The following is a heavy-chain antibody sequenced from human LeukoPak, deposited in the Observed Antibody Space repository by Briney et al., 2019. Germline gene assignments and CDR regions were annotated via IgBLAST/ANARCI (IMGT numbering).Heavy chain of an antibody. D-gene: IGHD5-18*01. V-gene: IGHV1-69*06. CDR2: IIPIFGTA. CDR3: ATVRGYSYGMGPFDY. J-gene: IGHJ4*02. Sequence: ASVKVSCKASGGTFSSYAISWVRQAPGQGLEWMGGIIPIFGTANYAQKFQGRVTITADKSTSTAYMELSSLRSEDTAVYYCATVRGYSYGMGPFDYWGQGTLVTVSP. CDR1: GGTFSSYA.